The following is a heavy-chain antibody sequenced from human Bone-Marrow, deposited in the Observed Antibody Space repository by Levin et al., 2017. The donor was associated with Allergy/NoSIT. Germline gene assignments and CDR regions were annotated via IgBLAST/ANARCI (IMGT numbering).Heavy chain of an antibody. CDR2: INPKSGGT. V-gene: IGHV1-2*02. J-gene: IGHJ5*02. Sequence: GASVKVSCKASGYTFTGYYMHWVRQVPGEGLEWMGWINPKSGGTHYAENFQGRVTMTRDTSINTAYMELSSLRFDDTDVYYCARERGEGATSDWFDPWGQGTLVTVSS. CDR1: GYTFTGYY. D-gene: IGHD1-26*01. CDR3: ARERGEGATSDWFDP.